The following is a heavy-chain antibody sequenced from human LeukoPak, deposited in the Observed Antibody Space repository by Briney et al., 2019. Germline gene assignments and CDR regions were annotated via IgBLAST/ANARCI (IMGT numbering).Heavy chain of an antibody. CDR3: ARHEFGSSSAAFDS. J-gene: IGHJ3*01. Sequence: SETLSLTCAVYGGSLSGYIWSWIRQPPGKGLEYIGEISHSGSTTYNPSLKSRVTISKDTSKSQFSLKVISVTAADTAVYYCARHEFGSSSAAFDSWGQGTMVIVSS. D-gene: IGHD6-6*01. V-gene: IGHV4-34*01. CDR1: GGSLSGYI. CDR2: ISHSGST.